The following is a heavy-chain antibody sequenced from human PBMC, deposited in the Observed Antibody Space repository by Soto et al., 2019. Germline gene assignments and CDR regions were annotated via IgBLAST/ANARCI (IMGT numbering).Heavy chain of an antibody. Sequence: GASVKATSKACGSTFTDNELPWGPQATGQRLEWMGGINAGNGNTKYSQKFQGRVTITRDTSASTAYMELSSLRSEDTAVYYCARAQNLELATPWGQGTLVTVSS. D-gene: IGHD5-12*01. CDR1: GSTFTDNE. J-gene: IGHJ4*02. CDR2: INAGNGNT. CDR3: ARAQNLELATP. V-gene: IGHV1-3*01.